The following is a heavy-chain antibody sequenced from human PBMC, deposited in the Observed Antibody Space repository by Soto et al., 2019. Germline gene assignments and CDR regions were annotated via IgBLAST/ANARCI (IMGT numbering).Heavy chain of an antibody. J-gene: IGHJ5*02. D-gene: IGHD6-19*01. V-gene: IGHV1-46*01. CDR3: ARDLGIAVANNWFDP. CDR1: GYTFTSYY. Sequence: ASVKVSCKASGYTFTSYYMHWVRHAPGQALEWMGIINPSGGSTSYAQKFQGRVTMTRDTSTSTVYMELSSLRSEDTAVYYCARDLGIAVANNWFDPWGQGTLVTVSS. CDR2: INPSGGST.